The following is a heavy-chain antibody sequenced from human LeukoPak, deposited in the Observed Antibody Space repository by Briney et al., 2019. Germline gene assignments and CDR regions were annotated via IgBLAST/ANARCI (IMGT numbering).Heavy chain of an antibody. J-gene: IGHJ4*02. D-gene: IGHD6-19*01. CDR1: GFTFSSNW. CDR2: INTDGSST. CDR3: ARVRSSGREFDY. V-gene: IGHV3-74*01. Sequence: PGGSLRLSCAASGFTFSSNWMRWVRQAPGKGLVWVSRINTDGSSTSYADSVKGRFTISRDNAKNKLYLQMNSLRAEDTAVYYCARVRSSGREFDYWGQGTLVPVSS.